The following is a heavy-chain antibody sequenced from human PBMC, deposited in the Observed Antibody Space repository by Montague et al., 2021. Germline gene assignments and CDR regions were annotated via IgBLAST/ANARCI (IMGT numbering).Heavy chain of an antibody. CDR2: MFYGGAT. CDR3: AKQDYFVSGTSYKGFDP. Sequence: SETLSLTCTVSSGSIFHAHWSWVRQPPGKGLEWLGSMFYGGATSNNPSLKSRVTMSIDTSTNQFSLKLSFVTAADTAVHYCAKQDYFVSGTSYKGFDPWGQGILVTVFS. V-gene: IGHV4-59*08. J-gene: IGHJ5*02. CDR1: SGSIFHAH. D-gene: IGHD3-10*01.